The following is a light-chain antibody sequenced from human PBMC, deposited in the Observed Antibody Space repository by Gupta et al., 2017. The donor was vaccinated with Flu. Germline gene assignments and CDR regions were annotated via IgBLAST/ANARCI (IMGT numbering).Light chain of an antibody. CDR2: DAS. Sequence: SVLTRSPATLSFSPGERATLSCGARQSVSSSYLAWYQQKPGMAPRLLIYDASSWATGFPHRFSGSGSGTEFTLTISRLEPEDFAAYYCQQASSSTLTFGGGTKVEIK. CDR1: QSVSSSY. J-gene: IGKJ4*01. V-gene: IGKV3D-20*01. CDR3: QQASSSTLT.